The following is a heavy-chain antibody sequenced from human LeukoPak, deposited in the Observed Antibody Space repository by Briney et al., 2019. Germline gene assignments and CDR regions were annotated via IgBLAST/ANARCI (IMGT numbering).Heavy chain of an antibody. D-gene: IGHD5-24*01. J-gene: IGHJ4*02. CDR3: VKGRMSEDGLDF. V-gene: IGHV3-23*01. CDR1: GFTFGRSA. CDR2: ISSSGNT. Sequence: GSLRLSCEASGFTFGRSAMTWVRQTPGKGLEWFSSISSSGNTYYADSVKGRFTISRDNSKNLLNLQMNSLRAEDTAIYYCVKGRMSEDGLDFWGQGSLVTVSS.